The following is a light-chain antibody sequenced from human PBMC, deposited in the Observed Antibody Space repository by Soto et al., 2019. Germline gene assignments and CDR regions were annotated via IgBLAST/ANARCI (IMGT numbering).Light chain of an antibody. CDR3: SSYAGNTKGV. CDR1: SSDIGGYDY. J-gene: IGLJ1*01. CDR2: EVS. Sequence: QSVLTQPPSASGSPGQSVTISCTGTSSDIGGYDYVSWYQQHPGKAPKLMIFEVSKRPSGVPDRFSGSKSGNTASLTVSWLQAEDEADYYCSSYAGNTKGVFGTGTKVTVL. V-gene: IGLV2-8*01.